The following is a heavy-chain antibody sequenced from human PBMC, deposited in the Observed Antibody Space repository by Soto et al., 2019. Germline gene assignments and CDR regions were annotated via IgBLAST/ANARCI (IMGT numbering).Heavy chain of an antibody. V-gene: IGHV3-15*07. Sequence: PGGSLRLSCAASGFTVTNAWMNWVRQAPGKGLEWVGRIKSRTDGGTADSAAPVKGRFTISRDNSRNTLYLQMSSLRAEDTAVYYCAKMRYCPSTTYFDYWGQGTLVTVSS. CDR1: GFTVTNAW. CDR3: AKMRYCPSTTYFDY. D-gene: IGHD2-2*01. J-gene: IGHJ4*01. CDR2: IKSRTDGGTA.